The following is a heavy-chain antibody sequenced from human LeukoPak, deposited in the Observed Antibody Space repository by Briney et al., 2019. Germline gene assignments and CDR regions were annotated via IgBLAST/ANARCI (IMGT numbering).Heavy chain of an antibody. CDR1: EFSFTDTW. CDR2: IKSKTNGETT. CDR3: TTVTVCTGSSCPGAFDH. J-gene: IGHJ4*02. V-gene: IGHV3-15*01. Sequence: GGSLRLSCTVSEFSFTDTWMNWVRQAPGKGLEWVGRIKSKTNGETTDYAAPVKGRFTISRDDSKDTLFLQMNSLKTEDTAVYFCTTVTVCTGSSCPGAFDHWGQGTLVTASS. D-gene: IGHD6-19*01.